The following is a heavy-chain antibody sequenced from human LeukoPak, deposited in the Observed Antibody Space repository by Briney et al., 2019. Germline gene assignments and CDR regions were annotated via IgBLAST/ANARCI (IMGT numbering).Heavy chain of an antibody. J-gene: IGHJ6*02. CDR1: GFIFSNFW. V-gene: IGHV3-7*01. CDR2: IKQDGSEK. D-gene: IGHD2-15*01. CDR3: ASGLWGYCSGGSCNYYYGMDV. Sequence: GGSLRLSCAASGFIFSNFWMSWVRQAPGKGLEWVANIKQDGSEKYYVDSVKGRFTISRDNAKNSLYLQMNSLRAEGTAVYYCASGLWGYCSGGSCNYYYGMDVWGQGTTVTVSS.